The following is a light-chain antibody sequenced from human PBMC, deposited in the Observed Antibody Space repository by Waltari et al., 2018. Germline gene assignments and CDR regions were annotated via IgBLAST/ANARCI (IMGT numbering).Light chain of an antibody. CDR1: SSNIGKHY. V-gene: IGLV1-47*01. Sequence: QSVLTQPPSASGTPGQKVTISCSGTSSNIGKHYLYWYQQVPGTAPNLLIYRNDQRPSGVPERFSGSKSGTSASLAINGLRSEDEADYHCASWDDSLTGPVFGGGTKLTVL. CDR3: ASWDDSLTGPV. J-gene: IGLJ3*02. CDR2: RND.